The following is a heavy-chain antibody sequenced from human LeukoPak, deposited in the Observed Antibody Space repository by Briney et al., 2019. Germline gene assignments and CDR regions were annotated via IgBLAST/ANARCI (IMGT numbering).Heavy chain of an antibody. D-gene: IGHD3-10*01. CDR1: GYSFTSYW. CDR2: IYPGDSDT. V-gene: IGHV5-51*01. J-gene: IGHJ4*02. Sequence: GESLKISCKGSGYSFTSYWIGWVRQMPGKGLEGMGIIYPGDSDTRYNPSFQGQVTISADKSISTAYLQWSSLKASDTAMYYCARLRGSGSYYNPPDYWGQGTLVTVSS. CDR3: ARLRGSGSYYNPPDY.